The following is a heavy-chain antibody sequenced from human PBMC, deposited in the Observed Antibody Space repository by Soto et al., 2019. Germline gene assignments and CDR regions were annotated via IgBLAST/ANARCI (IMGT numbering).Heavy chain of an antibody. D-gene: IGHD6-13*01. J-gene: IGHJ6*02. Sequence: GESLKVSCKGSGYSFTSYWIGWVRQMPGKGLELMGIIYPGDSDTRYSPSFQGQVTISADKSISTAYLQWSSLKASDTAMYYCARTAAAGKYYYGMDVWGQGTTVTVSS. CDR2: IYPGDSDT. CDR3: ARTAAAGKYYYGMDV. CDR1: GYSFTSYW. V-gene: IGHV5-51*01.